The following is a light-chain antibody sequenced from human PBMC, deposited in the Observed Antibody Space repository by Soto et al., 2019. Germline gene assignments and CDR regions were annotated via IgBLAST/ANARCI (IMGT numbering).Light chain of an antibody. V-gene: IGKV3-20*01. Sequence: EVVLTQSPGTLSLSPGERATLSCRASQSVSSYYLAWYQQKPGQAPRLLIYAASNRAAGIPDTFSGSGSGTDFTLTISRLEPEDFAVYYCQQYGTSPYTFGQGTKLEIK. CDR3: QQYGTSPYT. J-gene: IGKJ2*01. CDR2: AAS. CDR1: QSVSSYY.